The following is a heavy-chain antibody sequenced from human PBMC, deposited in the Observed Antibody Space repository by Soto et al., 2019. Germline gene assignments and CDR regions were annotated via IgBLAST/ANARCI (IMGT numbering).Heavy chain of an antibody. V-gene: IGHV4-59*08. Sequence: AETLSLPCTGSGSSMNNYYWTWIRQPPGKGLEWLGEIYHSGSPNYNPSLKSRLTISVDTSKHQFSLKLNSVTAADTAIYYCARHVDTAMGTDYWGQGTLVPVSS. CDR3: ARHVDTAMGTDY. CDR1: GSSMNNYY. CDR2: IYHSGSP. D-gene: IGHD5-18*01. J-gene: IGHJ4*02.